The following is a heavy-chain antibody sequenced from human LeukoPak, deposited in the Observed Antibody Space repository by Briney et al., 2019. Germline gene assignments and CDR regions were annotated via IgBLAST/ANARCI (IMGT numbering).Heavy chain of an antibody. CDR1: GFTFSSYS. CDR2: ISSSSSYI. V-gene: IGHV3-21*01. D-gene: IGHD1-26*01. Sequence: KPGGSLRLSCAASGFTFSSYSMNRVRQAPGKGLEWVSSISSSSSYIYYADSVKGRFTISRDNAKNSLYLQMNSLRAEDTAVYYCAKLLPGIVGASRAEDYWGQGTLVTVSS. J-gene: IGHJ4*02. CDR3: AKLLPGIVGASRAEDY.